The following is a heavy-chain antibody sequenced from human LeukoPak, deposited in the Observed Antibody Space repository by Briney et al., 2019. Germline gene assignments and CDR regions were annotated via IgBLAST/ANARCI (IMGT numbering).Heavy chain of an antibody. D-gene: IGHD3-9*01. CDR3: ARETRLPHNDILINRRAFDI. V-gene: IGHV3-30*03. CDR1: GFIFSSFG. CDR2: ISYDGSNK. Sequence: GGSLRLSCAASGFIFSSFGMHWVRQAPGKGLEWVAVISYDGSNKYHADSLKGRFIVSRDNSKNTLYLQMNSLRAEDTAVYYCARETRLPHNDILINRRAFDIWGQGTILTVSS. J-gene: IGHJ3*02.